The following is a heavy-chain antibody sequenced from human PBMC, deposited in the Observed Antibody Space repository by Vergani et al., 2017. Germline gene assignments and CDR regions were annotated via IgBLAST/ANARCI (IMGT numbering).Heavy chain of an antibody. V-gene: IGHV4-59*06. CDR2: IYYSGST. CDR3: ARDAIKRYYYYGMDV. Sequence: QVQLQESGPGLVKPSETLSLTCTVSGGSISSYYWSWIRQHPGKGLEWIGYIYYSGSTYYNPSLKSRVTISVDTSKNQFSLKLSSVTAADTAVYYCARDAIKRYYYYGMDVWGQGTTVTVSS. J-gene: IGHJ6*02. D-gene: IGHD2-8*01. CDR1: GGSISSYY.